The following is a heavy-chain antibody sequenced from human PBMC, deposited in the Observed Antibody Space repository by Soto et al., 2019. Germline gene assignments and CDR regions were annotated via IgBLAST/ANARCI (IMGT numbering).Heavy chain of an antibody. V-gene: IGHV3-21*01. CDR3: ARDRQQWLVHGCFDP. CDR1: GFTVSSYS. J-gene: IGHJ5*02. D-gene: IGHD6-19*01. Sequence: LRLSCAVSGFTVSSYSISWVRQAPGKGLEWVSSISTTNNYIYYADSVKGRFTISRDNARNSLYLQMNSLRAEDTAVYYCARDRQQWLVHGCFDPWGQGTLVTVSS. CDR2: ISTTNNYI.